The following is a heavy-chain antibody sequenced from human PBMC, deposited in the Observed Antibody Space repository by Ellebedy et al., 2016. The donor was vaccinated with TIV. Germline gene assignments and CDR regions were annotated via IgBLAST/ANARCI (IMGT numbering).Heavy chain of an antibody. J-gene: IGHJ4*02. Sequence: GESLKTSCVASGFSFSDYWMSWVRQAPGKGLEWVANIKQDGSDQYCVDSVKGRFTMSRDNAKSSLYLQMNSLGAEDAAVYYCARGAYTSGWYPDYFDFWGQGTLVTVSS. V-gene: IGHV3-7*04. CDR2: IKQDGSDQ. CDR1: GFSFSDYW. D-gene: IGHD6-19*01. CDR3: ARGAYTSGWYPDYFDF.